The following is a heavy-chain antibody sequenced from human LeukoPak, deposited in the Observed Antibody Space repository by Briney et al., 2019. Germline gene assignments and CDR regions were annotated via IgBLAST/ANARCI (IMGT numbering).Heavy chain of an antibody. D-gene: IGHD7-27*01. CDR3: AKRVSSTSTGDDY. J-gene: IGHJ4*02. V-gene: IGHV3-23*01. Sequence: GGSLRLSCAASGFIFSSYAMTWVRQAPGKGLEWVSVISGYTGNKYYADSVKGRFTISRDNSKNTLYLQMNSLRAEDTAVYYCAKRVSSTSTGDDYWGQGTLVTVSS. CDR1: GFIFSSYA. CDR2: ISGYTGNK.